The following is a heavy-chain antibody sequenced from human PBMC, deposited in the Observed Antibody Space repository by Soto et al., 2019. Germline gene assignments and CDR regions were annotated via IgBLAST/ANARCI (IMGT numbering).Heavy chain of an antibody. V-gene: IGHV4-59*01. CDR2: IYHSGST. D-gene: IGHD2-2*01. J-gene: IGHJ5*02. Sequence: QVRLQESGPGLVKPSETLSLTCTVSGGSITNYYWSWIRQSPGKGLEWIGHIYHSGSTKNNPPLKSRVTISIATSKNQFSLKLNSVTAADTAVYSCARDGSCSSTRCYEGNWFDPWGQGTLVTVSS. CDR3: ARDGSCSSTRCYEGNWFDP. CDR1: GGSITNYY.